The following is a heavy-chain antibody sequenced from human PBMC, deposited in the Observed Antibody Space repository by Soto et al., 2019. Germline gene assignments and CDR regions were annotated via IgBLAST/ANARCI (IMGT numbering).Heavy chain of an antibody. J-gene: IGHJ6*02. D-gene: IGHD3-10*01. Sequence: GGSLRLSCAASGFTFSSYWMSWVRQAPGKGLEWVANIKQDGSEKYYVDSVKGRFTISRDNAKNSLYLQMNSLRAEDTAVYYCAREAPMVRGVIGNDYYYYGMDVWGQGTTVTVSS. CDR2: IKQDGSEK. CDR1: GFTFSSYW. CDR3: AREAPMVRGVIGNDYYYYGMDV. V-gene: IGHV3-7*01.